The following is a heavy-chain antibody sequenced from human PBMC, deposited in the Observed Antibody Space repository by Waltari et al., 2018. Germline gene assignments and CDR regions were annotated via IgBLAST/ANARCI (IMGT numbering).Heavy chain of an antibody. CDR1: GGSFSGYY. D-gene: IGHD3-3*01. CDR2: INHSGST. J-gene: IGHJ5*02. Sequence: QVQLQQWGAGLLKPSETLSLTCAVYGGSFSGYYWRWIRQPPGKGLEWIGEINHSGSTNYNPSLKSRVTISVDTSKNQFSLKLSSVTAADTAVYYCARVTMYYDFWSGYPNWFDPWGQGTLVTVSS. V-gene: IGHV4-34*01. CDR3: ARVTMYYDFWSGYPNWFDP.